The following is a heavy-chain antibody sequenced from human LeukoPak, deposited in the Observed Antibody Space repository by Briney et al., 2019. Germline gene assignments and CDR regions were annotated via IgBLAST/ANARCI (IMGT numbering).Heavy chain of an antibody. V-gene: IGHV3-21*01. CDR1: GFTFSSYS. CDR2: ISSSSDYI. Sequence: GGSLRLSCAASGFTFSSYSMNWVRQAPGEGLEWFSSISSSSDYIYYADSVKGRFTISRDNAKNSLYLQMNSLRAEDTAVYYCARDRDTAMVLYYFDYWGQGTLVTVSS. J-gene: IGHJ4*02. D-gene: IGHD5-18*01. CDR3: ARDRDTAMVLYYFDY.